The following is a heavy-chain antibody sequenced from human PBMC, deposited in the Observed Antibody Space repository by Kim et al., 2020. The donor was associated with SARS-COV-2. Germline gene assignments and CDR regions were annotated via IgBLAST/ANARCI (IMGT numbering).Heavy chain of an antibody. D-gene: IGHD2-8*02. J-gene: IGHJ4*02. CDR3: ARGNRVVYAGVGFDY. Sequence: QKVRGRVRLTADESTSKAYMELSSLRSEDTAVYYCARGNRVVYAGVGFDYWGQGTLVTVSS. V-gene: IGHV1-69*01.